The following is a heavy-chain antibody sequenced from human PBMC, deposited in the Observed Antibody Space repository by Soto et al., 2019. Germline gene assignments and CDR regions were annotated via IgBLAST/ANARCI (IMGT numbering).Heavy chain of an antibody. D-gene: IGHD2-2*02. Sequence: SETLSLTCAVYGGSFSGYYWSWIRQPPGKGLEWIGEINHSGSTTYNPPLKSRVTISVDTSKNQFSLKLRSVTAADTAVYYCARRDIVVVPAAILGTNNWFDPWGQGTLVTVSS. CDR3: ARRDIVVVPAAILGTNNWFDP. J-gene: IGHJ5*02. CDR1: GGSFSGYY. V-gene: IGHV4-34*01. CDR2: INHSGST.